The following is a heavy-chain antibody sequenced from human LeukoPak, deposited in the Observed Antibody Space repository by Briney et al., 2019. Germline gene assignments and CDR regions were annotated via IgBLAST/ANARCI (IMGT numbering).Heavy chain of an antibody. CDR3: TRGRRGNYFDY. D-gene: IGHD3-16*01. V-gene: IGHV3-74*01. CDR1: GSTFSSYW. CDR2: INSDGSST. Sequence: HPGGSLRLSCAASGSTFSSYWMHWVRRAPGKGLVWVSCINSDGSSTSYADSVKGRFTISRDNAKNTLYLQMNSLRAEDTAVYYCTRGRRGNYFDYWGQGTLVTVSS. J-gene: IGHJ4*02.